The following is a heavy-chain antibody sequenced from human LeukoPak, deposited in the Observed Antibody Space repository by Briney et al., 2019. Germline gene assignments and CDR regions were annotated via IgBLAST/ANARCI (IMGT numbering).Heavy chain of an antibody. CDR1: GGTFSSYA. CDR3: ASVLSGIAVAGSFDP. V-gene: IGHV1-69*04. CDR2: IIPILGIA. Sequence: SVKVSCKASGGTFSSYAISWVRQAPGQGLEWMGRIIPILGIANYAQKFQGRVTITADKSTSTAYMELSSLRSEDTAVHYCASVLSGIAVAGSFDPWGQGTLVTVSS. J-gene: IGHJ5*02. D-gene: IGHD6-19*01.